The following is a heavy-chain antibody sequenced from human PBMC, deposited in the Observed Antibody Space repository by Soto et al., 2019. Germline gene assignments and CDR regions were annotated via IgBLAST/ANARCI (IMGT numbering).Heavy chain of an antibody. Sequence: QLQLHETGPGLVKPSETLSLTCTVSGGSISSSSYYWGWIRQPPGKGLEWIGSIYYSGSTYYNPSLKSRVTISVDTSKNQFSLKLSSLTAAVTAVYYCARHQVAVAGTAPFDPWGQGTLVTVSS. CDR1: GGSISSSSYY. V-gene: IGHV4-39*01. CDR2: IYYSGST. J-gene: IGHJ5*02. D-gene: IGHD6-19*01. CDR3: ARHQVAVAGTAPFDP.